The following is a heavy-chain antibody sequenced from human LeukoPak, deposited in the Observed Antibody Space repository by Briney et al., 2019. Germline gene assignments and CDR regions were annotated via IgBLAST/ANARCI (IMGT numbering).Heavy chain of an antibody. V-gene: IGHV1-2*02. J-gene: IGHJ6*03. Sequence: ASVKVSCKASGYTFTGYYMHWVRQAPGQGLEWMGWINPNSGGTNYAQKLQGRVTMTTDTSTSTAYMELRSLRSDDTAVYYCARDQVLSSSWYFGNYYYYMDVWGKGTTVTISS. CDR1: GYTFTGYY. CDR2: INPNSGGT. D-gene: IGHD6-13*01. CDR3: ARDQVLSSSWYFGNYYYYMDV.